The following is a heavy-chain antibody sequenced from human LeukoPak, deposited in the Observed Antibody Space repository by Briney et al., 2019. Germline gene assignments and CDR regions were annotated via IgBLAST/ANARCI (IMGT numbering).Heavy chain of an antibody. J-gene: IGHJ4*02. Sequence: GGSLRLSCAASGFTFSSYSMNWVRQAPGKGREWVSSISSSSSYLYYADSVKGRFTISRDNAKNSLYLQMNSLRAEDTAVYYCARDHYWGQGTLVTVSS. CDR1: GFTFSSYS. CDR3: ARDHY. V-gene: IGHV3-21*01. CDR2: ISSSSSYL.